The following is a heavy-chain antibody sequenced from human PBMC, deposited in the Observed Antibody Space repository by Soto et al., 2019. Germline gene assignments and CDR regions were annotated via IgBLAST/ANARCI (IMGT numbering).Heavy chain of an antibody. D-gene: IGHD3-3*01. Sequence: GGYLRLSCTASGFTFGDYAMSWVRQAPGKGLEWIGFISSKAYAGTTEYAASVKGRSTISRDESKSSAYLQMNSLITEDAAVYYCTTIGSGDAIEIWGQGTMVTVAS. CDR2: ISSKAYAGTT. CDR3: TTIGSGDAIEI. V-gene: IGHV3-49*04. J-gene: IGHJ3*02. CDR1: GFTFGDYA.